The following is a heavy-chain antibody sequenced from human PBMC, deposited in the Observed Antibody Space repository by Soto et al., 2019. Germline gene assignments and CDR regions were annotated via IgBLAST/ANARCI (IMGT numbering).Heavy chain of an antibody. D-gene: IGHD3-3*01. CDR3: TTSRFLEWLLYPSDAFDI. CDR1: GFTFSNAW. J-gene: IGHJ3*02. Sequence: GGSLRLSCAASGFTFSNAWMSWVRQAPGKGLEWVGRIKSKTDGGTTDYAAPVKGRFTISRDDSKNTLYLQMNSLKTEDTAVYYCTTSRFLEWLLYPSDAFDIWGQGTMVTVSS. V-gene: IGHV3-15*01. CDR2: IKSKTDGGTT.